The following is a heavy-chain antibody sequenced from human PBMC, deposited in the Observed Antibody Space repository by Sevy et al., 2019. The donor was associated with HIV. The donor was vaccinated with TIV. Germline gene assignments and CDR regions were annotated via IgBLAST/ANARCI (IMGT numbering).Heavy chain of an antibody. D-gene: IGHD5-12*01. Sequence: ASVKVSCEASGYTFTKYYMHWVRQAPGQGLEWMGIINLNDGGTTYAQKFQGRVTMTRDTSTTTVYMELTSLRSEDTAVYSCARGSSGSQPFDYWGQGTLVTVSS. J-gene: IGHJ4*02. CDR2: INLNDGGT. CDR1: GYTFTKYY. V-gene: IGHV1-46*01. CDR3: ARGSSGSQPFDY.